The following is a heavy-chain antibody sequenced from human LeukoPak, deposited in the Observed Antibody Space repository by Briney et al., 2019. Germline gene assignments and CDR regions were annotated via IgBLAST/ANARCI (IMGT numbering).Heavy chain of an antibody. CDR2: IHYSGST. CDR1: GGSISRSSFY. Sequence: PSETLSLTCTVSGGSISRSSFYWGWIRQPPGEGLEWIGSIHYSGSTYYNPSLKSRVTISVDTSKNQFSLNLYSVTAADTAVYYCARQSVEVTYRVYSSGLFDPWGQGTLVTVSS. D-gene: IGHD6-19*01. V-gene: IGHV4-39*01. J-gene: IGHJ5*02. CDR3: ARQSVEVTYRVYSSGLFDP.